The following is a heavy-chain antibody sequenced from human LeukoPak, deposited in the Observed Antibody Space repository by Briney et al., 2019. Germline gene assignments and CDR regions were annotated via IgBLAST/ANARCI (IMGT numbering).Heavy chain of an antibody. Sequence: ASVKVSCKASGYTFTGYYMHWVRQAPGQGFEWMGWINPNSGGTNYAQKFQGRVTMTRDTSISTAYMELSRLRSDDTAVYYCARGDSSGYYFPYYFDYWGQGTLVTVSS. CDR2: INPNSGGT. CDR3: ARGDSSGYYFPYYFDY. J-gene: IGHJ4*02. V-gene: IGHV1-2*02. D-gene: IGHD3-22*01. CDR1: GYTFTGYY.